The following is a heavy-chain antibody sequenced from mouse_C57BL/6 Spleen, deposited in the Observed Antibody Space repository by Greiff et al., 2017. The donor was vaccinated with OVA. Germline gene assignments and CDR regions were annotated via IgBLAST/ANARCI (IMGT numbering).Heavy chain of an antibody. CDR3: ARDDYDLAY. V-gene: IGHV5-6*01. D-gene: IGHD2-4*01. CDR1: GFTFSSYG. CDR2: ISSGGSYT. J-gene: IGHJ3*01. Sequence: EVQLVESGGDLVKPGGSLKLSCAASGFTFSSYGMSWVRQTPDKRLEWVATISSGGSYTYYPDSVKGRFTISRDNAKNTLYLQMSSLKSEDTAMYYCARDDYDLAYWGQGTLVTVSA.